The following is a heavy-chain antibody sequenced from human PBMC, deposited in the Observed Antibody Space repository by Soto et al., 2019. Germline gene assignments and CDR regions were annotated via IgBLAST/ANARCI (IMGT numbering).Heavy chain of an antibody. D-gene: IGHD3-22*01. CDR3: AKRSSGYYYPFDY. Sequence: SETLSLTCTVSGGSISSGDYYWSWIRQPPGKGLEWIGYIYYSGSTYYNPSLKSRVTISVDTSKNQFSLKLSSVTAADTAVYYCAKRSSGYYYPFDYWGQGTLVTVSS. CDR2: IYYSGST. J-gene: IGHJ4*02. CDR1: GGSISSGDYY. V-gene: IGHV4-30-4*01.